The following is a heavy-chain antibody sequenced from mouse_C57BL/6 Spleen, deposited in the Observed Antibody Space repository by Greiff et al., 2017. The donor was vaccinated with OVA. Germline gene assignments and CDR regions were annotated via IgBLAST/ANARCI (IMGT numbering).Heavy chain of an antibody. CDR3: AREGYDGYNVG. J-gene: IGHJ2*01. Sequence: ESGPGLVKPSQSLSLTCSVTGYSITSGYYWNWIRQFPGNKLEWMGYISYDGSNNYNPSLKNRISITRDTSKNQFFLKLNSVATEDTATYNSAREGYDGYNVGWGQGTTLTVSS. CDR1: GYSITSGYY. D-gene: IGHD2-3*01. CDR2: ISYDGSN. V-gene: IGHV3-6*01.